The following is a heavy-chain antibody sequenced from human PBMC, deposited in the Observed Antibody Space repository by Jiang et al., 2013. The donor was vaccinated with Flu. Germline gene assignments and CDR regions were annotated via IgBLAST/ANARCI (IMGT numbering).Heavy chain of an antibody. CDR1: GGSISSYY. V-gene: IGHV4-59*01. CDR3: ARVLDYYDSSGYLKALGWFDP. Sequence: GSGLVKPSETLSLTCTVSGGSISSYYWSWIRQPPGKGLEWIGYIYYSGSTNYNPSLKSRVTISVDTSKNQFSLKLSSVTAADTAVYYCARVLDYYDSSGYLKALGWFDPWGQGTLVTVSS. D-gene: IGHD3-22*01. CDR2: IYYSGST. J-gene: IGHJ5*02.